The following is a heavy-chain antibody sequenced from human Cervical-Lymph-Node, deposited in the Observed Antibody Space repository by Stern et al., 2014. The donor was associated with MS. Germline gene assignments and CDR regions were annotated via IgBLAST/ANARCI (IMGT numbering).Heavy chain of an antibody. V-gene: IGHV1-24*01. CDR3: ATSAFGVAPDAFDI. D-gene: IGHD3-3*01. CDR2: FDPEDGET. J-gene: IGHJ3*02. Sequence: VQLVQSGAEVKKPGASVKVSCKVSGYTLTELSMHWVRQAPGKGLEWMGGFDPEDGETIYAQTFQGRVTLTKDPSNNPAYMELSRLSSEDTAVYYCATSAFGVAPDAFDIWGQGTMVTVSS. CDR1: GYTLTELS.